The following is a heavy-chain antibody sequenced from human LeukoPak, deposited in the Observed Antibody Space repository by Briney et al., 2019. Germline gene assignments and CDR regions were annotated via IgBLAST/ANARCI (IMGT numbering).Heavy chain of an antibody. D-gene: IGHD2-2*01. CDR3: AKSWVVPAAAPSLGMDV. J-gene: IGHJ6*02. Sequence: PGRSLRLSCAASGFTFSSYGMHWVRQAPGKGLEGVAVISYDGSNKYYADSVKGRFTISRDNSKNTLYLQMNSLRAEDTAVYYCAKSWVVPAAAPSLGMDVWGQGTTVTVSS. CDR2: ISYDGSNK. CDR1: GFTFSSYG. V-gene: IGHV3-30*18.